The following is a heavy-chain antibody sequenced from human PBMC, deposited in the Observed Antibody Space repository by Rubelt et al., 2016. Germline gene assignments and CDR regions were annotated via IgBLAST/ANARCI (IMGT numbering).Heavy chain of an antibody. Sequence: EAQLLESGGGLVQPGESVRLSCAASGFTFSSYAMSWVRQAPGKGLEWVSAINSNGDRTYYGDSVKGRFTISRDNSKNSLYLQMDNLRGEDTAVYFCVKESPSCSSSTCRKYYFDYWGQGTLVTVSS. CDR1: GFTFSSYA. CDR3: VKESPSCSSSTCRKYYFDY. CDR2: INSNGDRT. V-gene: IGHV3-23*01. D-gene: IGHD2-2*01. J-gene: IGHJ4*02.